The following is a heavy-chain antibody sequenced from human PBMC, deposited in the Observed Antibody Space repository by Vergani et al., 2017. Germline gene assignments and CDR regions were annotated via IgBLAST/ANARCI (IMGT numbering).Heavy chain of an antibody. D-gene: IGHD6-13*01. J-gene: IGHJ6*02. Sequence: QVQLVQSGAEVKKPGSSVKVSCKASGGTFSSYTISWVRQAPGQGLEWMGRIIPILGIANYAQKFQGRVTITADKSTSTAYMELSSLRSEDTAVYYGARDYGRIAAAGTLVNGMDVWGQGTTVTVSS. V-gene: IGHV1-69*08. CDR2: IIPILGIA. CDR1: GGTFSSYT. CDR3: ARDYGRIAAAGTLVNGMDV.